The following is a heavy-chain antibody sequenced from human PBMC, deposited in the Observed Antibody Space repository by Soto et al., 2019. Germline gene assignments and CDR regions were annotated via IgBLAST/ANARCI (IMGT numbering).Heavy chain of an antibody. D-gene: IGHD3-3*01. CDR1: GLTFSSYG. CDR3: ARGGEYDFWSGYYETDAFDI. V-gene: IGHV3-33*01. Sequence: QVQLVESGGGVVQPGRSLRLSCAASGLTFSSYGMHWVRQAPGKGLEWVAVIWYDGSNKYYADSVKGRFTISRDNSKNTLYLQMNSLRAEDTAVYYCARGGEYDFWSGYYETDAFDIWGQGTMVTVSS. J-gene: IGHJ3*02. CDR2: IWYDGSNK.